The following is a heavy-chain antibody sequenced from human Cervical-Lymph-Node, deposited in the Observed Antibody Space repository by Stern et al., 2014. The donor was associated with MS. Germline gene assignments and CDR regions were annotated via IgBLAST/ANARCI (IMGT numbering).Heavy chain of an antibody. CDR1: GFSLISSGMS. Sequence: QVTLRESGPALVKPTQTLTLTCTFSGFSLISSGMSVSWIRQPPGKALEWLARLAWGDDKFYSTSLRTRLTIAKDTSKNQVVLTMTNVDPVDTATYYCARTNVPHSPGFTFSYYYYAMDVWGQGTTVTVSS. V-gene: IGHV2-70*17. J-gene: IGHJ6*02. CDR3: ARTNVPHSPGFTFSYYYYAMDV. CDR2: LAWGDDK. D-gene: IGHD2-21*01.